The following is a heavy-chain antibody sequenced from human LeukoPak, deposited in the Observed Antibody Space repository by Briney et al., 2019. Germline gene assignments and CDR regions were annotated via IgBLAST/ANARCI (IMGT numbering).Heavy chain of an antibody. V-gene: IGHV1-2*04. J-gene: IGHJ6*02. CDR1: GYTLTGYY. Sequence: GASVKVSCKASGYTLTGYYMHWVRQAPGRGLEWMGWINPNSGGTNYAQKFQGWVTMTRDTSISTAYMELSRLRSDDTAVYYCARTLAGYYYYGMDVWGQGTTVTVSS. CDR3: ARTLAGYYYYGMDV. CDR2: INPNSGGT. D-gene: IGHD6-19*01.